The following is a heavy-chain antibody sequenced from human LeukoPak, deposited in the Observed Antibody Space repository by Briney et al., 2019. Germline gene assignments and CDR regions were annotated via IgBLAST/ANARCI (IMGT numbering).Heavy chain of an antibody. V-gene: IGHV1-18*01. CDR3: ARGVWWPHSGLDY. CDR2: ISADNGNT. Sequence: ASVKVSCKASGYTFSSYGISWVRQAPGQGLEWMGWISADNGNTKYADKLQGRVTMTTDTSTTTAYMELRSLRSADTAVYYCARGVWWPHSGLDYWGQGTLVTVSS. J-gene: IGHJ4*02. D-gene: IGHD4/OR15-4a*01. CDR1: GYTFSSYG.